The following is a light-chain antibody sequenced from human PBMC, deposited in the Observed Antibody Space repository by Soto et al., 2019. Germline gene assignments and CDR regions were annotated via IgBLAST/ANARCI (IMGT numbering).Light chain of an antibody. CDR2: DVS. CDR3: QQYENSVMYT. J-gene: IGKJ2*01. V-gene: IGKV3-20*01. CDR1: QSVRSSF. Sequence: EIVLTQSPGTLSLSPGERATLSCRASQSVRSSFFAWYQQKPGQAPRLLIYDVSVRATGIPDRFSGSGSRTDFTLTINRLEPEDFAVYYCQQYENSVMYTFGQGTKLEIK.